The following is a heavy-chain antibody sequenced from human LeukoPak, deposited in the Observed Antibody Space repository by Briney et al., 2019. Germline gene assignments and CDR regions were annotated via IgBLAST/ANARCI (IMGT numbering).Heavy chain of an antibody. D-gene: IGHD3-3*01. CDR3: AAQIFRARLGGFDI. J-gene: IGHJ3*02. CDR1: GGSISSGDYY. CDR2: IHYSGST. Sequence: SQTLSLTCTVSGGSISSGDYYWNWIRQPPGKGLEWIGYIHYSGSTYYNPSLKSRVTISVDTSKNQFSLKLSSVTAADTAVYYCAAQIFRARLGGFDIWGRGTMVTVSS. V-gene: IGHV4-30-4*08.